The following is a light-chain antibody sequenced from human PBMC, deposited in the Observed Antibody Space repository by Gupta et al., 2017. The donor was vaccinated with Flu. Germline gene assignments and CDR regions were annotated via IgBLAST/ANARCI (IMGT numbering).Light chain of an antibody. Sequence: DIQMTQSPSTLSASVGDRVTITCRASQSISSWLAWYQQKPGKAPKLLIYKASSLESGVPSRFSGRGSGTEFTLTISSLQPDDFATYYCQQYNSEPWTFGQGTKLEIK. CDR2: KAS. J-gene: IGKJ1*01. V-gene: IGKV1-5*03. CDR1: QSISSW. CDR3: QQYNSEPWT.